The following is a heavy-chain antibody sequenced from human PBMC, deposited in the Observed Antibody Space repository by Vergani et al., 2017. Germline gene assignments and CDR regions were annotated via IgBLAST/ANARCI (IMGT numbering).Heavy chain of an antibody. CDR3: ASYSTVTTKTYYYYYYMDV. Sequence: QLQLQESGPGLVKPSETLSLTCTVSGGSISSSSYYWGWIRQPPGKGLEWIGSIYYSGSTYYHPSLKSRVTISVDTSKNQFSLKLSSVTAADTAVYYCASYSTVTTKTYYYYYYMDVWGKGTTVTVSS. V-gene: IGHV4-39*07. J-gene: IGHJ6*03. CDR2: IYYSGST. D-gene: IGHD4-17*01. CDR1: GGSISSSSYY.